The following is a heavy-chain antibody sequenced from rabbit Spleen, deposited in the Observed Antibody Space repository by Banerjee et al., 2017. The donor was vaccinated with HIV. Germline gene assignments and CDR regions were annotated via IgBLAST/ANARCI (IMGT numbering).Heavy chain of an antibody. Sequence: QEQLVESGGDLVQPGASLTLTCTASGFDFSAYTFMCWVRQAPGKGLEWIACIDTGSRDFTYYASWAKGRFTISKTSSTTVTLQMTSLTAADTATYFCARDTGTSFSTYGMDLWGPGTLVTVS. D-gene: IGHD8-1*01. CDR3: ARDTGTSFSTYGMDL. CDR1: GFDFSAYTF. CDR2: IDTGSRDFT. J-gene: IGHJ6*01. V-gene: IGHV1S45*01.